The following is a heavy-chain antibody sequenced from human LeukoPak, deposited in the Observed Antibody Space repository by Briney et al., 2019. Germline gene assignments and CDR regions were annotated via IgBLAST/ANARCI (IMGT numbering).Heavy chain of an antibody. J-gene: IGHJ4*02. Sequence: SETLSLTCTVSGGSISSYYWSWIRQPPGKGLGWIGYIYYSGSTNYNPSLKSRVTISVDTSKNQFSLKLSSVTAADTAVYYCARHVYDSSGYYFYFDYWGQGTLVTVSS. CDR1: GGSISSYY. CDR3: ARHVYDSSGYYFYFDY. CDR2: IYYSGST. D-gene: IGHD3-22*01. V-gene: IGHV4-59*08.